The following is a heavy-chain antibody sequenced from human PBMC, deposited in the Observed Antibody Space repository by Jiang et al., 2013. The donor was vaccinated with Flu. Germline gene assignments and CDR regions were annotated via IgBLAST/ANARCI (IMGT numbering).Heavy chain of an antibody. J-gene: IGHJ6*02. CDR2: IRSATYGGTT. Sequence: VQLLESGGGSVQPGRSLRLSCSTSGYTFAYYAMSWVRQAPGKGLEWVGFIRSATYGGTTDYAASVKGRFTISRDDSKSIAYLQMDSLKTEDTAVYYCSRELANLDNYGMDVWGQGTTVTVSS. CDR1: GYTFAYYA. V-gene: IGHV3-49*04. CDR3: SRELANLDNYGMDV. D-gene: IGHD1-1*01.